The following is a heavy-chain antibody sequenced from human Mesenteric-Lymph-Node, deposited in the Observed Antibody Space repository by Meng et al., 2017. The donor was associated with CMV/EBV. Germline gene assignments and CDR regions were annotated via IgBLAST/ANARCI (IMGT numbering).Heavy chain of an antibody. Sequence: GGSLRLSCEVSGFNFSHHGMNWVRQAPGKGLAWVSRINNDGSNTIYADSVKGRFSISRDNAKKMVYLQMNSLRAEDTAVYYCASSDGAPGLYYYGMDVWGQGTTVTVSS. CDR2: INNDGSNT. CDR3: ASSDGAPGLYYYGMDV. V-gene: IGHV3-74*01. CDR1: GFNFSHHG. J-gene: IGHJ6*02. D-gene: IGHD1-26*01.